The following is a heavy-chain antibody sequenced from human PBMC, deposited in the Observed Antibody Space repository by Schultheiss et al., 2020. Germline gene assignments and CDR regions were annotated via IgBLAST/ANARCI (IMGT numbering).Heavy chain of an antibody. Sequence: GESLKISCKGSGYRFTSYWIGWVRQMPGKGLEWMGIIYPGDSDTRYSPSFQGQVTISADKSISTAYLQWSSLKASDTAMYYCARADYYDSSGYYQPFDYWGQGTLVTVSS. CDR2: IYPGDSDT. V-gene: IGHV5-51*01. J-gene: IGHJ4*02. CDR1: GYRFTSYW. D-gene: IGHD3-22*01. CDR3: ARADYYDSSGYYQPFDY.